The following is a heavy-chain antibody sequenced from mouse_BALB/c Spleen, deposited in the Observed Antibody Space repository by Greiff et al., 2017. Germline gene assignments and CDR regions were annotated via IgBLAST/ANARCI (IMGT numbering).Heavy chain of an antibody. CDR1: GYSFTSYW. CDR2: IYPGNSDT. CDR3: MITTGYYYAMDY. D-gene: IGHD2-4*01. Sequence: VQLKESGTVLARPGASVKMSCKASGYSFTSYWMHWVKQRPGQGLEWIGAIYPGNSDTSYNQKFKGKAKLTAVTSASTAYMELSSLTNEDSAVYYCMITTGYYYAMDYWGQGTSVTVSS. J-gene: IGHJ4*01. V-gene: IGHV1-5*01.